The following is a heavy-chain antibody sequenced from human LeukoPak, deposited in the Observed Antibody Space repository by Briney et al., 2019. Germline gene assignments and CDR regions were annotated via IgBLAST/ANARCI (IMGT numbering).Heavy chain of an antibody. CDR2: TYYRSKWYN. D-gene: IGHD1-14*01. V-gene: IGHV6-1*01. CDR1: GDSVSSNSAA. CDR3: ARDRGPTERDLEITPAKTGGQPKKKNWFDP. J-gene: IGHJ5*02. Sequence: SQTLSLTCAISGDSVSSNSAAWNWIRQSPSRGLEWLGRTYYRSKWYNDYAVSVKSRITINPDTSKNQFSLQLNSVTPEDTAVYYCARDRGPTERDLEITPAKTGGQPKKKNWFDPWGQGTLVTVSS.